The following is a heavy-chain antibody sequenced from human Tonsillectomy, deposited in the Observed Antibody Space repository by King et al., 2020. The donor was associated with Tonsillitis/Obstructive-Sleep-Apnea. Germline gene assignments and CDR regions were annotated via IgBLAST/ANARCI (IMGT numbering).Heavy chain of an antibody. Sequence: VQLVESGGGLIQPGGSLRLSCAASGFSFRTYGMNWVRQAPGKGLEWVSFIRITSGTEYYADSVRGRFSISADDAKSSLFLQMNSLRDDDTAVYYCARGNRNSFDIWGQGTMVTVSS. CDR1: GFSFRTYG. V-gene: IGHV3-48*02. D-gene: IGHD1-14*01. J-gene: IGHJ3*02. CDR2: IRITSGTE. CDR3: ARGNRNSFDI.